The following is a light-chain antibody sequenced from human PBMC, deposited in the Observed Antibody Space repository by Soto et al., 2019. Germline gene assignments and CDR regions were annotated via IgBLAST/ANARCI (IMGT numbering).Light chain of an antibody. CDR2: DAS. J-gene: IGKJ2*01. CDR3: QQYNSYSPDT. V-gene: IGKV1-5*01. CDR1: QSISSW. Sequence: DIQMTQSPSTLSASVGDRVTITCRASQSISSWLAWYQQKPGKAPMLLIYDASSLESGVPSRFSGSGSGTEFTLTISSLQPDDFATYYCQQYNSYSPDTFGQGTKLEIK.